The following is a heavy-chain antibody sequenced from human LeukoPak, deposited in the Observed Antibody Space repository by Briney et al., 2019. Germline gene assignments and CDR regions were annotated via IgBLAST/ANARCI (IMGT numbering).Heavy chain of an antibody. Sequence: SETLSLTCTVSGGSISSSSYYWGWIRQPPGKGLEWIGNIYYSGSTYCNPSLKSRVTISVDTSKNQFSLKLSSVTAADTAVYYCARHQPYSSGWYPGYWGQGTLVTVSS. CDR1: GGSISSSSYY. CDR3: ARHQPYSSGWYPGY. CDR2: IYYSGST. V-gene: IGHV4-39*01. D-gene: IGHD6-19*01. J-gene: IGHJ4*02.